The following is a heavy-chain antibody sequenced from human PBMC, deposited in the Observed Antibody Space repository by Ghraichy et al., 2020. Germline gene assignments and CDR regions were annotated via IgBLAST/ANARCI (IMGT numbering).Heavy chain of an antibody. CDR2: IRGSGDST. D-gene: IGHD4-17*01. J-gene: IGHJ4*02. Sequence: LSLTCAASGFTFGNYAMSWVRQAPGKGLEWVSAIRGSGDSTYYADSVKGRFTISRDSSKDTVYLQMSSLRAEDTAAYHCAKDYGDFRHYFDSWGQGTLVTVSS. CDR1: GFTFGNYA. V-gene: IGHV3-23*01. CDR3: AKDYGDFRHYFDS.